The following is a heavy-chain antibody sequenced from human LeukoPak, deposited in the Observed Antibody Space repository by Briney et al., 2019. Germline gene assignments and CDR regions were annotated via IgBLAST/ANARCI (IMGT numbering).Heavy chain of an antibody. CDR1: GGPFSGYF. Sequence: KPSETLSLTCAVSGGPFSGYFWSWIRQSSGKGLEWIGEIHNSETTNYNPSLNSRVTISEDTSKNQFYLNLSSVTAADTAVYYCARRYYYNLGSFPFDFWGQGTLVTVSS. CDR3: ARRYYYNLGSFPFDF. D-gene: IGHD3-10*01. V-gene: IGHV4-34*01. J-gene: IGHJ4*02. CDR2: IHNSETT.